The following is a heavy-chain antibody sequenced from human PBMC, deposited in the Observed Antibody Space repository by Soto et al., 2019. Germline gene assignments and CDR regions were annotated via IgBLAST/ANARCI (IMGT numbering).Heavy chain of an antibody. CDR2: IHFSGTT. Sequence: PSETLSLTCVVSNYSIKANSWWAWIRQPPGKGLEWIGYIHFSGTTYYNSSLESRVAMSVDASKNQFSLKVTSVTAVDTAAYFCARKPTSAGQFDYCGQGTLVTVSS. CDR1: NYSIKANSW. J-gene: IGHJ4*02. D-gene: IGHD6-13*01. V-gene: IGHV4-28*01. CDR3: ARKPTSAGQFDY.